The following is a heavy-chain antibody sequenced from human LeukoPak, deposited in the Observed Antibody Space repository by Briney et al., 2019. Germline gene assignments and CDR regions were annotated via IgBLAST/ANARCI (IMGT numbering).Heavy chain of an antibody. V-gene: IGHV4-59*01. CDR3: AREGSRDFWSGPVYYFDY. D-gene: IGHD3-3*01. Sequence: KPSETLSLTCTGSGGSISNYYWSWIRQPPGKGLEWIGYIHYSGSTYYNPSLTSRVTISIDTSKNQLSLRLSSVTAADTAVYYCAREGSRDFWSGPVYYFDYWGQGTLVTVSS. J-gene: IGHJ4*02. CDR1: GGSISNYY. CDR2: IHYSGST.